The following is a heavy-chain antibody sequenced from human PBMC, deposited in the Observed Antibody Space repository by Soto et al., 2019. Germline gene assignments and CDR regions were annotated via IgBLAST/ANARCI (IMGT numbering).Heavy chain of an antibody. CDR3: ARDLGGWPDY. Sequence: ASVKVSCKASGNTVPNYSIHWVRQAPGQRLEWMGWINVYNGNTKYSQKFQGRVTVTKDTSASTAYMELSSLRSEDTAVYYCARDLGGWPDYWGQGTLVTVSS. D-gene: IGHD2-15*01. CDR2: INVYNGNT. J-gene: IGHJ4*02. V-gene: IGHV1-3*01. CDR1: GNTVPNYS.